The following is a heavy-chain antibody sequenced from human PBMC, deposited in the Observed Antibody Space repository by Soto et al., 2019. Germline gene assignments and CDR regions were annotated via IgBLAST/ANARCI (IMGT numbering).Heavy chain of an antibody. J-gene: IGHJ5*02. CDR2: IFPMFGIA. CDR3: ARDGGCGPSTCYASWFDP. Sequence: QVQLVQSGAEVKKPGSSVKVSCKASGGTFSSYTITWVRQAPGQGLEWMGRIFPMFGIANYSQKFQGRVTITADKSTSTAYMEGSSLRSEDTAVYYCARDGGCGPSTCYASWFDPWGQGTLVTVSS. V-gene: IGHV1-69*08. CDR1: GGTFSSYT. D-gene: IGHD2-2*01.